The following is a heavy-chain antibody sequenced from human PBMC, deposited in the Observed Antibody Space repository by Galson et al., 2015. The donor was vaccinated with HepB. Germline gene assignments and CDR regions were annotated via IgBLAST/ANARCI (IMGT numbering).Heavy chain of an antibody. CDR2: ISYDGSNK. D-gene: IGHD2-21*02. V-gene: IGHV3-30-3*01. Sequence: SLRLSCAASGFTFSSYAMHWVRQAPGKGLEWVAVISYDGSNKYYADSVKGRFTISRDNSKNTLYLQMNSLRAEDTAVYYCARDKGYCGGDCYSNWFDPWGQGTLVTVSS. CDR3: ARDKGYCGGDCYSNWFDP. CDR1: GFTFSSYA. J-gene: IGHJ5*02.